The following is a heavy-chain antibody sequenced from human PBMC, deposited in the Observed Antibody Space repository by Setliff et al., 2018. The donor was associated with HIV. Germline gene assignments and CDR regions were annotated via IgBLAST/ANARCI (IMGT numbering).Heavy chain of an antibody. D-gene: IGHD3-16*02. CDR2: ISYDGGIK. V-gene: IGHV3-30*04. CDR3: ARLETFGVVIVDYFDS. CDR1: GFTFGDYA. Sequence: GGSLRLSCAASGFTFGDYAIHGVRQAPGKGLEWVAVISYDGGIKIYADSVKGRFTISRDNSKNTLYLQMNSLRAEDTAIYYCARLETFGVVIVDYFDSWGQGTLVTVSS. J-gene: IGHJ4*02.